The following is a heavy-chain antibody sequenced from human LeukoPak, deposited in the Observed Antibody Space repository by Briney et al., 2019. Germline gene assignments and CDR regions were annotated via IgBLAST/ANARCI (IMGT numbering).Heavy chain of an antibody. CDR3: ARGTGGYYANFDY. J-gene: IGHJ4*02. D-gene: IGHD3-10*01. CDR1: GYSMSSGYY. Sequence: SETLALTCAVSGYSMSSGYYWGWIRQPPGKGLEWIGSIYHSGSTYYNPSLKSRVTISVDTSKNQFSLRLSSVTAAETAVYHCARGTGGYYANFDYWGQGTLVTVSS. V-gene: IGHV4-38-2*01. CDR2: IYHSGST.